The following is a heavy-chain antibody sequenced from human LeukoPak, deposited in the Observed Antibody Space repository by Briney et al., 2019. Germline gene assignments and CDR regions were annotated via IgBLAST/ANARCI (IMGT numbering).Heavy chain of an antibody. Sequence: SETLSLTCTVSGGSISSYYWSWIRQPPGKGLEWIGYIYYSGSTNYNPSLKSRVTISVDTSKNQFSLKLSSVTAADTAVYYCARGDLFLDYWGQGTLVTVSS. CDR2: IYYSGST. J-gene: IGHJ4*02. CDR3: ARGDLFLDY. V-gene: IGHV4-59*12. CDR1: GGSISSYY.